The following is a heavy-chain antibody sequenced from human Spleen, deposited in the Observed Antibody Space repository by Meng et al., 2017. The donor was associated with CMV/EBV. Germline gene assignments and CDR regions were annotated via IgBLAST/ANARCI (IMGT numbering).Heavy chain of an antibody. J-gene: IGHJ1*01. CDR3: ASREH. CDR1: GFTFSGYA. CDR2: ISYDAKKN. V-gene: IGHV3-30*04. Sequence: GESLKISCAASGFTFSGYAMHWVRQAPGKGLEWVASISYDAKKNPYADSVKGRFTISRDNSRNALYLQMNSLRAEDTAVYYCASREHWGQGTLVTVSS.